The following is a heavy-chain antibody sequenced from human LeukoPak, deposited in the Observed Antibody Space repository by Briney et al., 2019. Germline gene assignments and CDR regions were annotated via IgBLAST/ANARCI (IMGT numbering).Heavy chain of an antibody. Sequence: GGSLRLSCATSGFTFSSFSMNWVRQAPGKGLEWISYITSSSSSTYYADSVKGRFTISRDNAKNSLYLQMNSLRAEDTAVYYCARVIGSYGDSAYWGREPWSPSPQ. CDR2: ITSSSSST. J-gene: IGHJ4*02. CDR3: ARVIGSYGDSAY. V-gene: IGHV3-48*04. CDR1: GFTFSSFS. D-gene: IGHD4-17*01.